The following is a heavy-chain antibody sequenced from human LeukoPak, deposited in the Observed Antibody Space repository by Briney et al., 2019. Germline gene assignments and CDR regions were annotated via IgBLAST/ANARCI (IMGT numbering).Heavy chain of an antibody. CDR2: INAGNGNT. V-gene: IGHV1-3*01. Sequence: ASVKVSCKASGYTFTSYAMHWVRQAPGQRLEWTGWINAGNGNTKYSQKFQGRVTITRDTSASTAYMELSSLRSEDTAVYYCARDLRDCGGDCDTWGQGTLVTVSS. CDR1: GYTFTSYA. J-gene: IGHJ5*02. D-gene: IGHD2-21*02. CDR3: ARDLRDCGGDCDT.